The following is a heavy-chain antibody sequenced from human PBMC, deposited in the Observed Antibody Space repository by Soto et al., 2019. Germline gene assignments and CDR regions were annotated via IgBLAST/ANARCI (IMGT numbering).Heavy chain of an antibody. V-gene: IGHV1-18*01. J-gene: IGHJ5*02. Sequence: QVQLVQSGAEVKKPGASVKVSCKASGYTFTSYGISWVRQAPGQGLEWMGWISAYNGNTNYAQKLQGRVTMTTDTSTSTAYMELRSLRSDDTAVYYCARDRDDFWSGYQLKNWFDPWGQGTLVTVSS. CDR3: ARDRDDFWSGYQLKNWFDP. D-gene: IGHD3-3*01. CDR1: GYTFTSYG. CDR2: ISAYNGNT.